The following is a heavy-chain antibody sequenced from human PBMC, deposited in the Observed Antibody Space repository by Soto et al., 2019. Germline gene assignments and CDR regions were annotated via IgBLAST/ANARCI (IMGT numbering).Heavy chain of an antibody. V-gene: IGHV3-30*18. CDR3: AKDTYNYSSSGYYVFDY. Sequence: AGSXRLSCAASGFSFSTYGMHRVRQAPGKGLEWVAAISHDGSNKYYVDSVKGRFSISRDSSKNTLYLEMNSLRAEDTAVYFCAKDTYNYSSSGYYVFDYWGEGTLVTVSS. J-gene: IGHJ4*02. D-gene: IGHD3-22*01. CDR2: ISHDGSNK. CDR1: GFSFSTYG.